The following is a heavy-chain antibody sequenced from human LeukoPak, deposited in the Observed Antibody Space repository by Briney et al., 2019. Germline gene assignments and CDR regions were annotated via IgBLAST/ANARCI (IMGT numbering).Heavy chain of an antibody. V-gene: IGHV4-4*09. CDR2: MFDRGSP. CDR3: ARRIQLWSYWHFDL. J-gene: IGHJ2*01. Sequence: SETLSLTRSVSGGSITGYSWGWVRQPPGKGLECIGYMFDRGSPNHHPSLQNRVTTSVDTSKNEFSLRLTSVTAADTAVYYCARRIQLWSYWHFDLWGRGTLVTVSS. D-gene: IGHD1-1*01. CDR1: GGSITGYS.